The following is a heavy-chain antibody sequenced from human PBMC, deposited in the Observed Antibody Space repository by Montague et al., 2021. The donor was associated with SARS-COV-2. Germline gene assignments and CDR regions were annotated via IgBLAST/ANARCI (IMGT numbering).Heavy chain of an antibody. CDR3: ARVKWELSMGNVFDI. J-gene: IGHJ3*02. D-gene: IGHD1-26*01. V-gene: IGHV4-39*01. Sequence: SETLSLTCTVSGGSISSSSYYWAWNRQPPGKGLEWIGSIYHSGSTFYNPSLKSRVSMSVDTSKNQFSLKLSPVTAADTAMYYCARVKWELSMGNVFDIWGQGTMVTVSS. CDR2: IYHSGST. CDR1: GGSISSSSYY.